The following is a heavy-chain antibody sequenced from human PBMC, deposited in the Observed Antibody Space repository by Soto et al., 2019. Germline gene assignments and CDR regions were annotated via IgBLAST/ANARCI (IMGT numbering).Heavy chain of an antibody. J-gene: IGHJ6*02. D-gene: IGHD3-3*01. CDR1: GFTFSSYA. CDR3: AKCVTLLGLGGMDV. CDR2: ISGSGGST. V-gene: IGHV3-23*01. Sequence: AGSLRLSCAASGFTFSSYAMSWVRQAPGKGLEGVSAISGSGGSTYYADSVKGRFTISRDNSKNTLYLQMNSLRAEDTAVYYCAKCVTLLGLGGMDVCGQGTTVTV.